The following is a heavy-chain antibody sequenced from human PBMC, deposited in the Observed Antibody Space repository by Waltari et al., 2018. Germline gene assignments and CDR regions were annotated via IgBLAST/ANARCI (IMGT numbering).Heavy chain of an antibody. V-gene: IGHV1-18*01. CDR1: GYTFTSYG. D-gene: IGHD3-10*01. CDR2: INPYNGNT. Sequence: QVQLVQSGAEVKKPGASVKVSCKASGYTFTSYGISWVRQAPGQGLEWMGWINPYNGNTKYIERLQGRVTLTTDTSTNTAYMELRSLRSDDTAMYYCARDPFAPFYWVQGTLVTVSS. J-gene: IGHJ4*02. CDR3: ARDPFAPFY.